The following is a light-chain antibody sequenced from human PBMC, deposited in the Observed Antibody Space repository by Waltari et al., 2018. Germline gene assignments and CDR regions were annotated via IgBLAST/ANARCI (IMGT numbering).Light chain of an antibody. J-gene: IGKJ1*01. CDR3: QQYYSYPPT. CDR2: AAS. V-gene: IGKV1-8*01. CDR1: QGISSY. Sequence: AIRMTQSPSSLSASTGDRVTITCRASQGISSYLAWYQQKPGKAPKLLIYAASTLQSGVPSMFSGSGSGTDFTLTISCLQSEDFATYYCQQYYSYPPTFGQGTKVEIK.